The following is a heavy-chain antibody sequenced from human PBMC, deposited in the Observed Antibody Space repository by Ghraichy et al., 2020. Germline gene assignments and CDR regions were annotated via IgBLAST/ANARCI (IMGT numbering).Heavy chain of an antibody. CDR3: ARFGLGGSRPHTVALRAFDP. D-gene: IGHD2-15*01. Sequence: SETLSLTCTVSGGSISSSSYYWGWIRQPPGKGLEWIGSIYYSGSTYYNPSLKSRVTISVDTSKNQFSLKLSSVTAADTAVYYCARFGLGGSRPHTVALRAFDPWGQGTLVTVSS. J-gene: IGHJ5*02. V-gene: IGHV4-39*07. CDR2: IYYSGST. CDR1: GGSISSSSYY.